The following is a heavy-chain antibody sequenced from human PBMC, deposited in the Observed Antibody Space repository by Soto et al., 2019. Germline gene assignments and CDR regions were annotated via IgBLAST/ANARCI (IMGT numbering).Heavy chain of an antibody. Sequence: GGSLRLSCAASGFTFSSYAMAWVRQAPGKGLEWVSAISGSGGSTYYADSVKGRFTISRDNSKNTLYLQMNSLRAEDTAVYYCANLGICSSTSCLYYFHHWGQGTLVTVSS. CDR3: ANLGICSSTSCLYYFHH. V-gene: IGHV3-23*01. CDR2: ISGSGGST. J-gene: IGHJ4*02. CDR1: GFTFSSYA. D-gene: IGHD2-2*01.